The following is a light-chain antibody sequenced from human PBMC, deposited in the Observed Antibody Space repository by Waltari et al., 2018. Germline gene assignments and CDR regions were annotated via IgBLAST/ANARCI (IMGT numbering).Light chain of an antibody. V-gene: IGKV1-16*02. CDR2: AAS. CDR3: QQYDSYPHT. CDR1: QGIDNY. Sequence: DIQMTQSPSLLSASVGDSITITCRASQGIDNYLAWFQQKPGKAPQSLIYAASTLQSGVPSKFSGSGFGTDFTLTINGLQPEDFATYFCQQYDSYPHTFGQGTRLEVK. J-gene: IGKJ2*01.